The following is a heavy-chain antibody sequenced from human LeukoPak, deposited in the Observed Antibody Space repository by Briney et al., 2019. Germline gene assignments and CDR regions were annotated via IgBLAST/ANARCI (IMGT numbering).Heavy chain of an antibody. CDR1: GYTFTGYY. CDR2: INPNSGGT. J-gene: IGHJ4*02. Sequence: ASVKASCKASGYTFTGYYMHWVRQAPGQGLEWMGWINPNSGGTNYAQKFQGRVTMTRDTSISTASMELRGLRSDDTAVYYCSRGPHWDPHFDFWGQGTLVTVSS. V-gene: IGHV1-2*02. CDR3: SRGPHWDPHFDF. D-gene: IGHD7-27*01.